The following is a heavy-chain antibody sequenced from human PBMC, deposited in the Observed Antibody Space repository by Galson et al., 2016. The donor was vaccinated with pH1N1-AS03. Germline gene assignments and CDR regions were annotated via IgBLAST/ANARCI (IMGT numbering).Heavy chain of an antibody. Sequence: SLRLSCAASGFTFDDYTMHWVRQVPGKGLGWLSSVTWNSDKMVYADSVKVRFTTSRDNAKNTLYLQMNSLRPEDTALYYCVKGAGRYSRSWYFDYWGQGTLVTVSS. CDR2: VTWNSDKM. V-gene: IGHV3-9*01. CDR3: VKGAGRYSRSWYFDY. CDR1: GFTFDDYT. J-gene: IGHJ4*02. D-gene: IGHD6-13*01.